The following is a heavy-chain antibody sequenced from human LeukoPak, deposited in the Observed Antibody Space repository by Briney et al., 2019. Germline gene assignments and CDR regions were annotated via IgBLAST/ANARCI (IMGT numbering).Heavy chain of an antibody. J-gene: IGHJ5*02. D-gene: IGHD6-13*01. CDR1: GGSISSGDYY. V-gene: IGHV4-30-4*01. CDR2: IYYSGNT. CDR3: ARSYSSSWGAGYWFDP. Sequence: SSQTLSLTCTVSGGSISSGDYYWSWIRQPPGKGLEWIGYIYYSGNTNYNPSLKSRVTISVDTSKNQFSLKLSSVTAADTAVYYCARSYSSSWGAGYWFDPWGQGTLVTVSS.